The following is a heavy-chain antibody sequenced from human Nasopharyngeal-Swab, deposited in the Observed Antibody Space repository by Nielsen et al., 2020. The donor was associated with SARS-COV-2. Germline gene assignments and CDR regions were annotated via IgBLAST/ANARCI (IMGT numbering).Heavy chain of an antibody. J-gene: IGHJ6*02. CDR1: GYTFTGHY. Sequence: ASVKVSCKASGYTFTGHYMHWVRQAPGQGLEWMGRINPNSGGTNYAQKFQGRVTMTRDTSISTAYMELSRLRSDDTAVYYCASTIPVLRYFDWSPGLGMDVWGQGTTVTVSS. CDR3: ASTIPVLRYFDWSPGLGMDV. V-gene: IGHV1-2*06. D-gene: IGHD3-9*01. CDR2: INPNSGGT.